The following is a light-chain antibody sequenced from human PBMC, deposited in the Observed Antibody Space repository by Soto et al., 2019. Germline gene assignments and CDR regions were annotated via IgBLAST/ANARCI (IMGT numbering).Light chain of an antibody. CDR1: QSVLYSSNNKNY. Sequence: DIVMTQSPDSLVVSLGERATINCKSSQSVLYSSNNKNYLAWYQQKPGLPPKLLIYWASTRESGVPDRFSGSGSGTDFTLTISSLQAEDVAVYYCQQYDTTPPWTFGQGTKVEIK. CDR2: WAS. V-gene: IGKV4-1*01. J-gene: IGKJ1*01. CDR3: QQYDTTPPWT.